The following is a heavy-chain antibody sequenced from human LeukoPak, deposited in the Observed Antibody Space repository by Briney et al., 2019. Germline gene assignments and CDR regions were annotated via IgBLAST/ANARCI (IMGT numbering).Heavy chain of an antibody. CDR1: GGSISSGGYY. Sequence: SETLSLTCTVSGGSISSGGYYWSWIRQHPGKGLEWIGYIYYSGSTYYNPSLKGRISMSVDMSKNQFSLNLSSVTAADTAVYFCAREGVVTPDFDYWGQGTLVTVSS. V-gene: IGHV4-30-4*08. J-gene: IGHJ4*02. CDR2: IYYSGST. D-gene: IGHD4-23*01. CDR3: AREGVVTPDFDY.